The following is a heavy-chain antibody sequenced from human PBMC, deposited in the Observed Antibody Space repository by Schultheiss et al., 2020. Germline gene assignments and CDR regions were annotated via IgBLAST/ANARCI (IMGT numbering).Heavy chain of an antibody. CDR2: ISGSGGST. CDR1: GFTFSSYS. Sequence: GESLRLSCAASGFTFSSYSMNWVRQAPGKGLEWVSAISGSGGSTHYADSVQGRFTISRDNSKNTLYLQMNSLRAEDTAVYYCARGDDYDFWSGYYSGAYFDYWGQGTLVTVSS. CDR3: ARGDDYDFWSGYYSGAYFDY. J-gene: IGHJ4*02. V-gene: IGHV3-23*01. D-gene: IGHD3-3*01.